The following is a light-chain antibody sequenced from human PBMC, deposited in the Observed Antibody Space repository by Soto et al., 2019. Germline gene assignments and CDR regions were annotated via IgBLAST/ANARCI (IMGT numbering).Light chain of an antibody. Sequence: QSALTQPPSASGSPGQSVTISCTGTSSDVGGYNYVSWYQHHPGKAPKLMIFEVSKRPSGVPDRFSGSKSGNTASLTVTGLQAEDEADYYCSSYAGTNNGRVFGSGTKATVL. CDR3: SSYAGTNNGRV. V-gene: IGLV2-8*01. CDR1: SSDVGGYNY. CDR2: EVS. J-gene: IGLJ6*01.